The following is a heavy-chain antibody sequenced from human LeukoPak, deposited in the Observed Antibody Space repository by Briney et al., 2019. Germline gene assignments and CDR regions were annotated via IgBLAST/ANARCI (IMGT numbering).Heavy chain of an antibody. CDR1: GYTLTELS. CDR3: ASLTSGSYTNWFDP. Sequence: ASVKVSCKVSGYTLTELSMHWVRQAPGKGLEWMGGFDPEDGETIHAQKFQGRVTMTEDTSTDTAYMELSSLRSEDTAVYYCASLTSGSYTNWFDPWGQGTLVTVSS. D-gene: IGHD3-10*01. V-gene: IGHV1-24*01. CDR2: FDPEDGET. J-gene: IGHJ5*02.